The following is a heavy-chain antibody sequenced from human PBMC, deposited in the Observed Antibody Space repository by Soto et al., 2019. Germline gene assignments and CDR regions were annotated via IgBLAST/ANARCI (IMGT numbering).Heavy chain of an antibody. CDR3: ATVTLPLLWLGEAPLYYFAS. J-gene: IGHJ4*02. V-gene: IGHV1-24*01. Sequence: ASVKVSCKVSGYTLTELSMHWVRQAPGKGLEWMGGFDPEDGETIYAQKFQGRVTMTEDTSTDTAYMELSSLRSEDTAVYYCATVTLPLLWLGEAPLYYFASWGQGTRVTVSS. CDR2: FDPEDGET. CDR1: GYTLTELS. D-gene: IGHD3-10*01.